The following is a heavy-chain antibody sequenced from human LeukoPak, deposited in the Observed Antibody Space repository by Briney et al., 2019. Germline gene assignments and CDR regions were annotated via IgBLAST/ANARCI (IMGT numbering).Heavy chain of an antibody. Sequence: GESLKISCKGSGYSFTSYWISWVRKMPGKGLEWMGRFDPSDSYTNYSPSFQGHVTISADKSISTAYLQWSSLKASDTAMYYCARRLAAASDYYYYYGMDVWGQGTTVTVSS. D-gene: IGHD6-13*01. CDR3: ARRLAAASDYYYYYGMDV. CDR1: GYSFTSYW. V-gene: IGHV5-10-1*01. CDR2: FDPSDSYT. J-gene: IGHJ6*02.